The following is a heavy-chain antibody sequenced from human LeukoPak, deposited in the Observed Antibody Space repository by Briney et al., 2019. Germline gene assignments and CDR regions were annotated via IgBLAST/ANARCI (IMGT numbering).Heavy chain of an antibody. D-gene: IGHD2-21*01. Sequence: ASVKVSCKXSGGTFSRYVISWVRQAPGQGLERMGSIVPVFKTPTYAQKFQGRVTFSTDESTSTAYVEVSSLRSEDTAFYYCARGGDRFDYWGQGTLVTVSS. CDR3: ARGGDRFDY. J-gene: IGHJ4*02. CDR2: IVPVFKTP. CDR1: GGTFSRYV. V-gene: IGHV1-69*05.